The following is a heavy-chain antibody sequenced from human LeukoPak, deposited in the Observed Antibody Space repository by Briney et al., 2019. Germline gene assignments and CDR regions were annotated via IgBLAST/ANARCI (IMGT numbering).Heavy chain of an antibody. J-gene: IGHJ4*02. D-gene: IGHD6-6*01. CDR1: GFNLSSYV. CDR2: ISGSSGST. V-gene: IGHV3-23*01. CDR3: AKLPLSSGPSFDY. Sequence: PGGSLRLSCAASGFNLSSYVMTWVRQAPGKGLEWVSAISGSSGSTYYADSVKGRFTISRDNSKNTLYLQMNSLRAEDTAVYYCAKLPLSSGPSFDYWGQGTLVTVSS.